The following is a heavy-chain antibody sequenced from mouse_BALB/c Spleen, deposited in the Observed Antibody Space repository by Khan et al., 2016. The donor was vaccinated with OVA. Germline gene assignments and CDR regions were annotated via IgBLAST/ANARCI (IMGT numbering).Heavy chain of an antibody. J-gene: IGHJ2*01. CDR3: ARYGNDFDY. D-gene: IGHD2-10*02. V-gene: IGHV3-5*02. CDR1: GISITTGNYR. CDR2: IYYSGTI. Sequence: VQLQQSGPGLVKPSQTVSLTCTVAGISITTGNYRWSWIRQFPGNKLEWIGYIYYSGTITYNPSLTSRTTITRDTSKNQFFLEMNSLTAEDTATYYCARYGNDFDYWGQGTTLTVSS.